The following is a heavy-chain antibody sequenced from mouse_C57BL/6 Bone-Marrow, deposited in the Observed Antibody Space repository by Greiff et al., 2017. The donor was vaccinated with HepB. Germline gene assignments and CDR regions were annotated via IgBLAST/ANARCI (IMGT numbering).Heavy chain of an antibody. CDR2: IWWDDDK. J-gene: IGHJ1*03. CDR1: GFSLSTFGMG. CDR3: ARGPRWPFYWYFDV. Sequence: QVTLKVSGPGILQPSQTLSLTCSFSGFSLSTFGMGVGWIRQPSGKGLEWLAHIWWDDDKYYNPALKSRLTISKDTAKNQVFLKIANVDTADTATYYCARGPRWPFYWYFDVWGTGTTVTVSS. D-gene: IGHD2-3*01. V-gene: IGHV8-8*01.